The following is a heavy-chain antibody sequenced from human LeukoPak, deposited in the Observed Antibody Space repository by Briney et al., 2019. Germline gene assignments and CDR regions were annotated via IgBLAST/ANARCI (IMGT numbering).Heavy chain of an antibody. CDR1: GYTFTGYY. CDR2: INGDGSST. V-gene: IGHV3-74*01. J-gene: IGHJ5*02. CDR3: ARDRSPGWFDP. Sequence: SCKASGYTFTGYYMHWVRQAPGKGLVWVSRINGDGSSTSYADSVEGRFTISRDNAKNTLYLQLNSLRAEDTAVYYCARDRSPGWFDPWGQGTLVTVSS.